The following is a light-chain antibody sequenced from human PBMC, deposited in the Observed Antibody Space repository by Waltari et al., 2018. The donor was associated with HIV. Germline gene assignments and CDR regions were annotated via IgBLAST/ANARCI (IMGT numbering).Light chain of an antibody. V-gene: IGLV1-51*01. Sequence: QAGLTQPPSVSAGPRPGVTIPCPWSSPQHWEKIGTWYQHVPGAAPKLLIYDNNKRPSWIPDRFSGSKSGTSVTLGITGLQTGDEADYYCSTWDVSLGAGVFGGGTKLTVL. J-gene: IGLJ2*01. CDR1: SPQHWEKI. CDR3: STWDVSLGAGV. CDR2: DNN.